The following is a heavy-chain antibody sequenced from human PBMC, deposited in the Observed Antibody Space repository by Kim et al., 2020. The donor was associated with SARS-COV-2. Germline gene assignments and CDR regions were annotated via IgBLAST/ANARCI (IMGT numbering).Heavy chain of an antibody. J-gene: IGHJ5*02. CDR3: AREAILERHWFDP. CDR1: GGSISSYY. V-gene: IGHV4-59*01. CDR2: IYYSGST. D-gene: IGHD1-1*01. Sequence: SETLSLTCTVSGGSISSYYWSWIRQPPGKGLEWIGYIYYSGSTNYNPSLKSRVTISVDTSKNQFSLKLSSVTAADTAVYYCAREAILERHWFDPWGQGTLVTVSS.